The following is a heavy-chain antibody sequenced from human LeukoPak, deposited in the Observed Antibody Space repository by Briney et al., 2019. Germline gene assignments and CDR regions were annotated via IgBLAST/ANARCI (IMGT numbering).Heavy chain of an antibody. CDR2: IRYDGSNK. Sequence: GGSLRLSCAASGFTFSSYGMHWVRQAPGKGLEWVAFIRYDGSNKYYADSVKGRSTISRDNSKNTLYLQMNSLRAEDTAVYYCAKNYDYVWGSYRYLDYWGQGTLVTVSS. V-gene: IGHV3-30*02. J-gene: IGHJ4*02. CDR1: GFTFSSYG. CDR3: AKNYDYVWGSYRYLDY. D-gene: IGHD3-16*02.